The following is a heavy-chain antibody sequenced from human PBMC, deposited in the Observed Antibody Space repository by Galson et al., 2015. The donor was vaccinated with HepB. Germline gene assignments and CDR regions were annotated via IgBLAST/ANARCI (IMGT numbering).Heavy chain of an antibody. CDR1: GFTFSSYS. CDR2: ISSSSSTI. V-gene: IGHV3-48*02. Sequence: SLRLSCAASGFTFSSYSMNWVRQAPGKGLEWVSYISSSSSTIYYADSVKGRSTISRDNAKNSLYLQMNSLRDEDTAVYYCARDIGMAYSSSWGFDYWGQGTLVTVSS. J-gene: IGHJ4*02. D-gene: IGHD6-13*01. CDR3: ARDIGMAYSSSWGFDY.